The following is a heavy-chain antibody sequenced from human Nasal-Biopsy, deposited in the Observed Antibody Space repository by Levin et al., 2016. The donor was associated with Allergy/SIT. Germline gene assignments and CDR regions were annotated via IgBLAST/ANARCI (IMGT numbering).Heavy chain of an antibody. CDR1: GFTFSSYS. Sequence: GESLKISCAASGFTFSSYSMNWVRQAPGKGLEYLSYISSSSSPIYYVDSVKGRFTVSRDNAKNSLYLQMNSLRAEDTAVYYCARAGHDLDYWGQGTLVTVSS. CDR2: ISSSSSPI. V-gene: IGHV3-48*01. D-gene: IGHD1-1*01. J-gene: IGHJ4*02. CDR3: ARAGHDLDY.